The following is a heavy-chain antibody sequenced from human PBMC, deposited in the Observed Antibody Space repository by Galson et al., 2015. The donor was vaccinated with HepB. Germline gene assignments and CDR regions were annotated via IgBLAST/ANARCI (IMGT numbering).Heavy chain of an antibody. CDR2: ISRTSTYI. J-gene: IGHJ4*01. CDR3: GRDYGDYLFDY. D-gene: IGHD4-17*01. Sequence: SLRLSCAVSGFTFSDYTMNWVRQAPGKGLEWVSSISRTSTYIFQADSVKGRFTISRDNAKNSVYLQRNSLRADDTAVYYCGRDYGDYLFDYWG. V-gene: IGHV3-21*01. CDR1: GFTFSDYT.